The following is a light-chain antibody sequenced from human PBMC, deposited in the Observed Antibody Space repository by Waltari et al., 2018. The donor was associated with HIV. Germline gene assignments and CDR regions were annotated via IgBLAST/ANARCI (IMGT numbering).Light chain of an antibody. CDR1: QNISSY. V-gene: IGKV1-39*01. CDR2: AAS. Sequence: DIQMTQSQCSLSASGGGCDTNPCRASQNISSYLNWYQQKPGIAPKLLIYAASSLHSGVPSRFSGSGSGTDFTLTISSLQPEDFATYYCQQSYSTPMYTFGQGTKLEIK. J-gene: IGKJ2*01. CDR3: QQSYSTPMYT.